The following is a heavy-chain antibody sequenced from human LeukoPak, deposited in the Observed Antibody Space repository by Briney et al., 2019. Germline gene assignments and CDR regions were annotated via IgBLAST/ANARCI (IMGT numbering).Heavy chain of an antibody. J-gene: IGHJ6*02. Sequence: PSETLSLTCTVSGGSISSYYWSWIRQPPGKGLEWIGYIYYSGSTNYNPSLKSRVTISVDKSKNQFSLKLSSVTAADTAVYYCARVRVLLAYYYYGMDVWGQGTTVTVSS. D-gene: IGHD2-21*02. CDR3: ARVRVLLAYYYYGMDV. CDR1: GGSISSYY. V-gene: IGHV4-59*12. CDR2: IYYSGST.